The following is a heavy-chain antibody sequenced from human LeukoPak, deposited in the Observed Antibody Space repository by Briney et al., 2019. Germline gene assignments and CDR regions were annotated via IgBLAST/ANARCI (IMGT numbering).Heavy chain of an antibody. V-gene: IGHV4-59*05. Sequence: SETLSLTCTVSGGSISNYYWSWIRQPPGKGLEWIGSIYYTETTYLNPSLKSRVTISVDTSKKQFSLKLSSVTAADTAVYYCARHIEDFYYYMDVWGKGTTVTVSS. CDR2: IYYTETT. CDR1: GGSISNYY. J-gene: IGHJ6*03. CDR3: ARHIEDFYYYMDV.